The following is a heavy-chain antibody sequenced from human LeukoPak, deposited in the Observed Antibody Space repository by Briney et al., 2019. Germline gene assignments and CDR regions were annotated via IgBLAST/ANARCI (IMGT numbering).Heavy chain of an antibody. CDR3: ARGHFRKYRSGGSCPSPGDD. D-gene: IGHD2-15*01. CDR1: GFTFDDYG. CDR2: INWNGVST. V-gene: IGHV3-20*04. Sequence: GGSLRLSCAASGFTFDDYGMSWVRQGPGKGLEWVSGINWNGVSTGYADSVKGRFTISRDNAKNSLYLQMNSLRAEDTALYYCARGHFRKYRSGGSCPSPGDDWGQGTLVTVSS. J-gene: IGHJ4*02.